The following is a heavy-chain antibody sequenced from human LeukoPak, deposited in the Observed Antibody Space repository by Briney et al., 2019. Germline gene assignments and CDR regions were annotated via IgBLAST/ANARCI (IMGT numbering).Heavy chain of an antibody. V-gene: IGHV4-4*07. Sequence: SETLSLTCTVSGGSISSYYWSWIRQPAGKGLEWIGRIHISETTNNNPSLKSRVTMSLDTSKNQFSLRLSSVTAADTAVYYCAREMEARSSNAFDIWGQGTMVTVSS. J-gene: IGHJ3*02. CDR2: IHISETT. CDR3: AREMEARSSNAFDI. D-gene: IGHD1-26*01. CDR1: GGSISSYY.